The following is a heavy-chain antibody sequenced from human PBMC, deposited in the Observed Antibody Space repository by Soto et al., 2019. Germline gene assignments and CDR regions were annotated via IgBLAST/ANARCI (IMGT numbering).Heavy chain of an antibody. J-gene: IGHJ4*02. CDR3: PRDSYDVFTGRKRYFHD. CDR1: GFSFEDYT. Sequence: GRSLRLSCAASGFSFEDYTMHWVRHTPGKGPEWISPISWDGGRTLYSDSVKGRFIISRDNSKNSLYLQMNSLTTEDTALYFCPRDSYDVFTGRKRYFHDWGEGTMVTV. CDR2: ISWDGGRT. V-gene: IGHV3-43*01. D-gene: IGHD3-9*01.